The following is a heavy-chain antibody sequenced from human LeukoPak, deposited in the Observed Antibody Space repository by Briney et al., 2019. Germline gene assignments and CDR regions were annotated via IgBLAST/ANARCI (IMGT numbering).Heavy chain of an antibody. CDR1: GGSISSYY. D-gene: IGHD2/OR15-2a*01. J-gene: IGHJ3*02. V-gene: IGHV4-59*01. Sequence: SETLSLTCTVSGGSISSYYWSWIRQPPGKGLEWIGYIYYSGSTNYNPSLKSRVTISVDTSKNQFSLKLISVTATDTAVYYCARYNFHNDAFDMWGQGTMVTVSS. CDR2: IYYSGST. CDR3: ARYNFHNDAFDM.